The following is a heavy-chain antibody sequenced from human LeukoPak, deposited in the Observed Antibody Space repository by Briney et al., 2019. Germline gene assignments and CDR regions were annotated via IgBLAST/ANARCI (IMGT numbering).Heavy chain of an antibody. CDR2: INHSGST. D-gene: IGHD6-6*01. CDR1: GGSFSDYY. J-gene: IGHJ4*02. Sequence: PSETLSLTCAVYGGSFSDYYWNWIRQPPGKGLEWIAEINHSGSTNYNPSPQTRVTISVDTSKNQYSLKLNYVTAAGTAVYFCAKTPTALVRGGYYFGPWGQGTLVTVSS. CDR3: AKTPTALVRGGYYFGP. V-gene: IGHV4-34*01.